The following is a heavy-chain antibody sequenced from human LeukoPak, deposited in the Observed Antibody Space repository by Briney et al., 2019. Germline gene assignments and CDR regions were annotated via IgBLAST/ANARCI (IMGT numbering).Heavy chain of an antibody. V-gene: IGHV3-74*01. D-gene: IGHD2/OR15-2a*01. J-gene: IGHJ4*02. CDR1: GFTFIDTL. Sequence: PPGGSLRLSCAASGFTFIDTLMHWAPHSPGEGLVWVSRISSDGSDTRYAESVKGRLTISRDNAKNTLYLQMNSLRAEDTAVYYCARDWFHAIDYWGQGTLVTVSS. CDR3: ARDWFHAIDY. CDR2: ISSDGSDT.